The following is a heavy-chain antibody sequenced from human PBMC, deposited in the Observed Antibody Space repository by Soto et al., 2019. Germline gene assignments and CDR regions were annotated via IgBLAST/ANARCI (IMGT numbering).Heavy chain of an antibody. J-gene: IGHJ6*02. V-gene: IGHV4-61*01. Sequence: SETLSLTCTVSGGSVNSGSNYWSWIRQPPGKGLEWIGYIYSSGSTNYNPSLKSRVTISVDTSKNQFSLKLSSVTAAATAVYYCARSEGIQLWPRMGVWGQGTNVTVSS. CDR3: ARSEGIQLWPRMGV. CDR1: GGSVNSGSNY. D-gene: IGHD5-18*01. CDR2: IYSSGST.